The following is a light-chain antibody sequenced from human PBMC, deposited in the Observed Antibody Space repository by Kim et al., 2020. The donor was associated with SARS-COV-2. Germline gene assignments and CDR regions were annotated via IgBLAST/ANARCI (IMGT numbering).Light chain of an antibody. J-gene: IGKJ1*01. Sequence: EIVLTQSPGTLSLSPGERATLSCRASQSVSSSYLAWYQQKPGQAPRLLIYGASSRATGIPDSFRGSGSGTDFTLTISRLEPEDFAVYYCQHYGSSPLFGQGTKVDIK. V-gene: IGKV3-20*01. CDR2: GAS. CDR3: QHYGSSPL. CDR1: QSVSSSY.